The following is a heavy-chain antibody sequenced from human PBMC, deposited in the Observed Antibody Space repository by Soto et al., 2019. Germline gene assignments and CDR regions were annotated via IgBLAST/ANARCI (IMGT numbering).Heavy chain of an antibody. Sequence: SETLSLTCSVSGASISSGGYYWNWIRQHPGKGLEWIGYIYYSGTTYYNPSLKSRVTISVDTSKNQFSLKLSSVTAADTAVYYCAASCVGCGGFNYYGMDGWGQGTTVT. J-gene: IGHJ6*02. CDR1: GASISSGGYY. CDR2: IYYSGTT. D-gene: IGHD2-21*01. CDR3: AASCVGCGGFNYYGMDG. V-gene: IGHV4-31*03.